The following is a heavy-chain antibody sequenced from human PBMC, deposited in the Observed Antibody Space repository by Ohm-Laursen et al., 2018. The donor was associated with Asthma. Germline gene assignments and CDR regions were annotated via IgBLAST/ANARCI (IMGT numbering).Heavy chain of an antibody. V-gene: IGHV6-1*01. Sequence: QTLSLTCAISGDSVSSNSAAWNWIRQSPSRGLEWLGRTYYRSKWYNDYAVSVKSRITINPDTSKNQFSLKLSSVTAADTAVYYCARGFGVVNYYFDYWGQGTLVTVSS. CDR3: ARGFGVVNYYFDY. CDR1: GDSVSSNSAA. D-gene: IGHD3-3*01. J-gene: IGHJ4*02. CDR2: TYYRSKWYN.